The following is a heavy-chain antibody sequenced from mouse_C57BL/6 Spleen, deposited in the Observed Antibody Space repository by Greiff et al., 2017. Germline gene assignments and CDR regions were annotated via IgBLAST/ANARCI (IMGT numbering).Heavy chain of an antibody. CDR1: GYTFTSYW. Sequence: QVQLQQPGAELVKPGASVKLSCKASGYTFTSYWMQWVKQRPGQGLEWIGEIDPSDSYTNYNQKFKGKATLTVDTSSSTAYMQVSSLTSEDSAVYYCARWVGGYWGQGTTLTVSS. V-gene: IGHV1-50*01. CDR2: IDPSDSYT. D-gene: IGHD1-1*02. CDR3: ARWVGGY. J-gene: IGHJ2*01.